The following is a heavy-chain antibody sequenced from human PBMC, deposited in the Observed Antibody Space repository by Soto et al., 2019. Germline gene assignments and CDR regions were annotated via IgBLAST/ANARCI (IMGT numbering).Heavy chain of an antibody. Sequence: LGASLKISCKTSGYTFSGHWISWVRQVPGKGLQWMGNIDPSDSYINYNPAFRGHVTFSVDKSSSTAYLHWRSLGPSDTAIYYCERHGAAIWLGYWGQGTLVTVSS. D-gene: IGHD6-19*01. CDR2: IDPSDSYI. V-gene: IGHV5-10-1*01. CDR3: ERHGAAIWLGY. CDR1: GYTFSGHW. J-gene: IGHJ4*02.